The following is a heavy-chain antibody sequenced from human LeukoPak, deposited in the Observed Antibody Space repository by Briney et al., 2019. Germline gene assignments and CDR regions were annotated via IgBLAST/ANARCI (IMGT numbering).Heavy chain of an antibody. D-gene: IGHD6-6*01. J-gene: IGHJ4*02. CDR2: ISSSGSTI. CDR1: GFTFSNYY. V-gene: IGHV3-11*04. CDR3: AGAEEYSSWSIFFDY. Sequence: PGGSLRLSCAASGFTFSNYYMSWIRQAPGKGLEWVSYISSSGSTIYYADSVKGRFTISRDNAKNSLYLQMNSLRAEDTAVYCCAGAEEYSSWSIFFDYWGQGTLVTVSS.